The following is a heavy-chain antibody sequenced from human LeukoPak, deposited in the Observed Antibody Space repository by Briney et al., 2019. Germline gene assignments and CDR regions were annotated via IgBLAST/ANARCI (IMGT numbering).Heavy chain of an antibody. J-gene: IGHJ4*02. Sequence: TPPETLSLTCAVYGGSFSGYYWSWIRQPPGKGLEWIGEINHSGSTNYNPSLKSRVTISVDTSRNQFSLKLSSVTAADTAVYYCAILRGYSGYGYWGQGTLVTVSS. CDR1: GGSFSGYY. V-gene: IGHV4-34*01. CDR3: AILRGYSGYGY. CDR2: INHSGST. D-gene: IGHD5-12*01.